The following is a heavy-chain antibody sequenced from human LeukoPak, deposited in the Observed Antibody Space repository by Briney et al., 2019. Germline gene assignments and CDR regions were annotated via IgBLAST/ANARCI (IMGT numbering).Heavy chain of an antibody. CDR1: GYSISSGYY. Sequence: SETLSLTCTVSGYSISSGYYWGWIRQPPGKGLEWIGSIYHSGSTYYNPSLKSRVTISVDTSKNQFSLKLSSVTAADTAVYYCAREGEQPGKDYYGSGSYYPFDYWGQGTLVTVSS. CDR3: AREGEQPGKDYYGSGSYYPFDY. V-gene: IGHV4-38-2*02. CDR2: IYHSGST. D-gene: IGHD3-10*01. J-gene: IGHJ4*02.